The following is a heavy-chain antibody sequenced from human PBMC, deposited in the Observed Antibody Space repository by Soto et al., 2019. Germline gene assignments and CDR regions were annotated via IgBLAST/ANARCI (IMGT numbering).Heavy chain of an antibody. Sequence: GSGPTLVNPTQTLTLTCTFSGFSLTTGGMCVAWIRQPPGKALEWLALIDWDDDKNYRPSLKTRLTISKDTSKNQVVLTMTNMDPVDTATYYCARVPGYYDSSGFIGFDSWGQGTLVTVSS. CDR2: IDWDDDK. CDR3: ARVPGYYDSSGFIGFDS. CDR1: GFSLTTGGMC. J-gene: IGHJ4*02. V-gene: IGHV2-70*01. D-gene: IGHD3-22*01.